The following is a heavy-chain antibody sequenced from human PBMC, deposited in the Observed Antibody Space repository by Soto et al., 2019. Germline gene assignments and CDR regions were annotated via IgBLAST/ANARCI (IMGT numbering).Heavy chain of an antibody. CDR3: ARLGPGATTVTTGAAFDI. D-gene: IGHD4-17*01. CDR2: IFHSGTS. J-gene: IGHJ3*02. V-gene: IGHV4-4*02. CDR1: GGSISSSNW. Sequence: QVQLQESGPGLVKPSGTLSLTCAVSGGSISSSNWWSWVRQPPGKGLEWIGEIFHSGTSNYNPSLMSRVTISVANSKHEFSLNLFSVTAADTAVYYCARLGPGATTVTTGAAFDIWGQGTMVTVSS.